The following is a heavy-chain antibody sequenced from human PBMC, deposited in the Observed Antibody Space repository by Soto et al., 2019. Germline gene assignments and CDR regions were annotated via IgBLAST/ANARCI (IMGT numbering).Heavy chain of an antibody. V-gene: IGHV3-74*01. CDR3: ARDMLGPRAFDY. CDR1: GCTLSSHW. D-gene: IGHD3-10*02. CDR2: ISTDGSRT. J-gene: IGHJ4*02. Sequence: EVQLVESGGGIVQPGGSLRLSCSVSGCTLSSHWMHWVRQAPGKGLVWVSRISTDGSRTTYADSVKGRVTISRDNAKNTLYLDMSSLRAEDTAVYYCARDMLGPRAFDYWGQGTLVTVSS.